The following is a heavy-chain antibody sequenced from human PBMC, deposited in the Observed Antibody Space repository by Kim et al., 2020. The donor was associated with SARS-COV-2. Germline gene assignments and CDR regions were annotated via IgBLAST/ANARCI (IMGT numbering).Heavy chain of an antibody. CDR2: IKQDGSEK. Sequence: GGSLRLSCAASGFTFSSYWMSWVRQAPGKGLEWVANIKQDGSEKYYVDSVKGRFTISRDNAKNSLYLQMNSLRAEDTAVYYCARDSPLSMVRGVIPRFDYWGQGTLVTVSS. CDR3: ARDSPLSMVRGVIPRFDY. D-gene: IGHD3-10*01. CDR1: GFTFSSYW. J-gene: IGHJ4*02. V-gene: IGHV3-7*01.